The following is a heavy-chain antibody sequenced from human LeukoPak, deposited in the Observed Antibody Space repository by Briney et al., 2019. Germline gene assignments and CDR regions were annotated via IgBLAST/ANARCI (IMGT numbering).Heavy chain of an antibody. CDR1: GGTFSSYA. D-gene: IGHD2-8*01. CDR2: INPNSGGT. Sequence: ASVKVSCKASGGTFSSYAISWVRQAPGQGLEWMGWINPNSGGTNYAQKFQGRVTMTRDTSISTAYMELSRLRSDDTAVYYCARAGGGGYCTNGVCYIPDYWGQGTLVTVSS. J-gene: IGHJ4*02. V-gene: IGHV1-2*02. CDR3: ARAGGGGYCTNGVCYIPDY.